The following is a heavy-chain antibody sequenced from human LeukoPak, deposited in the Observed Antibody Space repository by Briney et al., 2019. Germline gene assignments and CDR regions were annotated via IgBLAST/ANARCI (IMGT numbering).Heavy chain of an antibody. CDR3: AGLEWFRYYSDY. CDR1: GGSISSYY. CDR2: IYYSGST. Sequence: SETLSLTCTVSGGSISSYYWSWIRQPPGKGLEWIGYIYYSGSTNYNPSLKSRVTISVDTSKNQFSLKLSSVTAADTAVYYCAGLEWFRYYSDYWGQGTLVTVSS. D-gene: IGHD3-3*01. V-gene: IGHV4-59*01. J-gene: IGHJ4*02.